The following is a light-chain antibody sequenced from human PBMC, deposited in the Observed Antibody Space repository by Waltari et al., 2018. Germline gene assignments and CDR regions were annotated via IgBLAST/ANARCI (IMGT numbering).Light chain of an antibody. V-gene: IGKV3-20*01. CDR2: GAS. Sequence: IMLTQSPGTLSLSPGERATLSCRASQSISRYLAWYQQKPGQAPRPLIYGASTRATGIPDRFSGSGSGTDFSLTISGLEPEDSAVYYCQHHFRLPATFGQGTKVEIK. CDR3: QHHFRLPAT. CDR1: QSISRY. J-gene: IGKJ1*01.